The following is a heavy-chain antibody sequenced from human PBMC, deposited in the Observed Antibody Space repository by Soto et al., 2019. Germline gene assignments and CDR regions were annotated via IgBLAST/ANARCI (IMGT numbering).Heavy chain of an antibody. D-gene: IGHD3-10*01. V-gene: IGHV1-2*02. J-gene: IGHJ6*02. CDR3: ARNMDYYYGPGSGNGHGF. Sequence: QVPLVQSGAEVKEPGDSVRVSCEASGNTFTAYYIHWVRQAPGQGLEWMGWINPKFGDTTYAQDFQGRVSMTRDMSMSTVYMDLSRLTSDDTAIYYCARNMDYYYGPGSGNGHGFWGQGTTVTVFS. CDR2: INPKFGDT. CDR1: GNTFTAYY.